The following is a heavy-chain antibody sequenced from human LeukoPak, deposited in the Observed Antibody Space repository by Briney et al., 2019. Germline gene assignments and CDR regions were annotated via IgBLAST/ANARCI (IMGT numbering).Heavy chain of an antibody. V-gene: IGHV3-66*01. CDR1: GFTVSTNF. D-gene: IGHD5-18*01. Sequence: GGSLRLSCAASGFTVSTNFMNWVRQAPGKGLEWVSIISSGGSTDYADSVKGRFTISRDSSKNTLYLQMNSLRAEDTAVYYCAREGVDTAMVLDYWGLGTLVTVSS. J-gene: IGHJ4*02. CDR2: ISSGGST. CDR3: AREGVDTAMVLDY.